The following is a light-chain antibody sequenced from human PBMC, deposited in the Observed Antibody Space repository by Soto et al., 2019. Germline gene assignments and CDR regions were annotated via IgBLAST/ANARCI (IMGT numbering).Light chain of an antibody. CDR1: QTVLYSSDNKNY. J-gene: IGKJ1*01. CDR2: WAS. V-gene: IGKV4-1*01. CDR3: QQYYAVPRT. Sequence: DIVMTQSPDSLAVSLGERATINCKSSQTVLYSSDNKNYLAWYQQRLGQPPKLLIAWASTRESGVPARFSGSGSGTDFTLTISGPQAADLAVYYCQQYYAVPRTFGQGTKVDIK.